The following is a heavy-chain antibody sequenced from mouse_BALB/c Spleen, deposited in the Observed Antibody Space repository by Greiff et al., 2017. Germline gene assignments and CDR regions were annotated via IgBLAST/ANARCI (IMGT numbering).Heavy chain of an antibody. CDR3: VREITTATYYAMDH. V-gene: IGHV2-9-2*01. Sequence: VQLVESGPGLVAPSQSLSITCTVSGFSLTSYDISWIRQPPGKGLEWLGVIWTGGGTNYNSAFMSRLSISKDNSKSQVFLKMNSLQTDDTAIYYCVREITTATYYAMDHWGQGTSVTVSS. J-gene: IGHJ4*01. CDR2: IWTGGGT. CDR1: GFSLTSYD. D-gene: IGHD1-2*01.